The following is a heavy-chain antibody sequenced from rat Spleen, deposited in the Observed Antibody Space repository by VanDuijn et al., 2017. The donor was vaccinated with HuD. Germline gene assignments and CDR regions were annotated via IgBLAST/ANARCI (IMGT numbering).Heavy chain of an antibody. CDR2: ISTGGSNT. CDR3: TRKGGL. Sequence: EVQLVESGGGLVQPGRSLKLSCAASEFTFSNYVISWVRQAPTKGLEWVASISTGGSNTYYRQSVKGRFTISRDNAKSTLYLRMDSLRSEDTATYYCTRKGGLWGQGVMVTVSS. D-gene: IGHD4-1*01. V-gene: IGHV5-25*01. J-gene: IGHJ2*01. CDR1: EFTFSNYV.